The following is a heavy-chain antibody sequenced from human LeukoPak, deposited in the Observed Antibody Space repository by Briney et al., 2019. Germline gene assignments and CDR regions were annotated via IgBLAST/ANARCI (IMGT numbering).Heavy chain of an antibody. CDR3: PAVIGPYRAELLTDSSFYPRRGFDP. CDR1: GLPFSSYE. CDR2: ISSRGITK. D-gene: IGHD3-22*01. Sequence: GGSLRLSCGASGLPFSSYEMIGVRQAQGKGLEWISYISSRGITKYYADSVKGRFTISRDNAKNSLFLQMKSLRVEDTAVYSDPAVIGPYRAELLTDSSFYPRRGFDPWGQGTLVTVSS. J-gene: IGHJ5*02. V-gene: IGHV3-48*03.